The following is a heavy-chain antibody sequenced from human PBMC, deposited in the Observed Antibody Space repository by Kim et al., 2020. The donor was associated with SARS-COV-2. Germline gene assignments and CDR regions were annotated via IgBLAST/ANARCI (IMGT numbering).Heavy chain of an antibody. V-gene: IGHV3-23*01. CDR2: ISGSGDNT. CDR3: AKQPQMSRYFDWALGPSWFDP. J-gene: IGHJ5*02. CDR1: GFTFSTYP. D-gene: IGHD3-9*01. Sequence: GGSLRLSCAAAGFTFSTYPMSWVRQAPGKGLEWVSTISGSGDNTYYADSLKDRFTISRDNSKNTLYLQMNSLRAEDTAVYYCAKQPQMSRYFDWALGPSWFDPWGQGTLVTVSS.